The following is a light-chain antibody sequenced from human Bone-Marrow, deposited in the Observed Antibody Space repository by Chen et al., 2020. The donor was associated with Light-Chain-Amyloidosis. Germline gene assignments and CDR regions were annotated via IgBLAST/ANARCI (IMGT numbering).Light chain of an antibody. Sequence: NFMLTQPHSVSEAPGKTVIISSTSSSGSIATNYVQWYQQRPGSSPTTVIYEDDQRPSGLPDRFSGSIDRSSNSASLTISGLKTEDEADYYCQSYQGSSQGVFGGGTKLTVL. CDR2: EDD. V-gene: IGLV6-57*01. J-gene: IGLJ3*02. CDR1: SGSIATNY. CDR3: QSYQGSSQGV.